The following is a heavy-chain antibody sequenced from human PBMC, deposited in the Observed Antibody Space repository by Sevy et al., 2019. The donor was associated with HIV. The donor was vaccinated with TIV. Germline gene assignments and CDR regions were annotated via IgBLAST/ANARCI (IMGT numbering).Heavy chain of an antibody. J-gene: IGHJ4*02. Sequence: GGSLRLSCVASQFNFDTYAIHWVRQAPGKGLEWVAMIWYDGGSKDYAETVKGRYAIPRDNSQNTAFLQMNSLRAEDTGVYYCATNMVHAGAYDSYFNFWGQGSLVTVSS. CDR3: ATNMVHAGAYDSYFNF. D-gene: IGHD3-10*01. V-gene: IGHV3-33*01. CDR2: IWYDGGSK. CDR1: QFNFDTYA.